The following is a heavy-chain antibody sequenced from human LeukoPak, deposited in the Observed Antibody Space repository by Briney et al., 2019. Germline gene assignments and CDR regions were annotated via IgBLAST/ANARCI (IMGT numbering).Heavy chain of an antibody. D-gene: IGHD1-26*01. CDR2: IYYSGST. J-gene: IGHJ5*02. CDR1: GGSISSYY. Sequence: PSETLSLTCTVSGGSISSYYWSWIRQPPGKGLEWIGYIYYSGSTNYNPSLKSRVTISVDTSKNQFSLKLSSVTAADTAVYCCARVRGGSYEFWFDPWGQGTLVTVSS. CDR3: ARVRGGSYEFWFDP. V-gene: IGHV4-59*01.